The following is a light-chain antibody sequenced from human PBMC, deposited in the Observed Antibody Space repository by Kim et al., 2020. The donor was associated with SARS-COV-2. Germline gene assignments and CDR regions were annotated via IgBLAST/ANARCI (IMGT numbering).Light chain of an antibody. Sequence: VSPGESATLSCRASQSVSSKLAWFQQKPGQAPRLLIYGASTRATGIPARFSGGGSGTDFTLTISSLQSEDFAVYYCQHYNNWPLGFGGGTKVDIK. V-gene: IGKV3-15*01. CDR1: QSVSSK. CDR2: GAS. CDR3: QHYNNWPLG. J-gene: IGKJ4*01.